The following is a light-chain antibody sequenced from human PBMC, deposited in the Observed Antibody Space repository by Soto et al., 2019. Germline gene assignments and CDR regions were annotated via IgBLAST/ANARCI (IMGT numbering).Light chain of an antibody. CDR1: SSYVGGYNY. Sequence: QSALNQPPSASGSPGQSVTISCTGTSSYVGGYNYVSWFQQHPGKAPKLIIHEVNQRPSGVPDRSSGSKSGNTASLTVSGLQAEDEGTYYCSSYGGYNNVVFGTGTKVTVL. CDR2: EVN. CDR3: SSYGGYNNVV. V-gene: IGLV2-8*01. J-gene: IGLJ1*01.